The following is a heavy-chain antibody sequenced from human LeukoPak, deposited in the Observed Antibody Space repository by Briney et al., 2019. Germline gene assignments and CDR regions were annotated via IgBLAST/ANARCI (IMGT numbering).Heavy chain of an antibody. J-gene: IGHJ4*02. CDR1: GFTFSTSW. CDR2: ISGDGTTT. Sequence: PGGSLRLSCATSGFTFSTSWMHWVRQAPGKGLVWVSRISGDGTTTTYADSVKGRFTISRDNSKNTLYLQMSSLRAEDRAVYYCVKGRCSGSSCYGGDYWGQGTLVTVSS. D-gene: IGHD2-2*01. CDR3: VKGRCSGSSCYGGDY. V-gene: IGHV3-74*01.